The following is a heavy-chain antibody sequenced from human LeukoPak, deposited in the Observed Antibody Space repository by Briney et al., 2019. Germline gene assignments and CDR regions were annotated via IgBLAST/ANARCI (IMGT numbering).Heavy chain of an antibody. J-gene: IGHJ3*02. Sequence: ASVTVSCKASGYTFTSYAMNWVRQAPGQGLEWMGWINTNTGNPTYAQGFTGRFVFSLDTSVSTAYLQISSLKAEDTAVYYCARPLTVNTRAAFDIWGQGTMVTVSS. CDR3: ARPLTVNTRAAFDI. V-gene: IGHV7-4-1*02. CDR2: INTNTGNP. D-gene: IGHD4-17*01. CDR1: GYTFTSYA.